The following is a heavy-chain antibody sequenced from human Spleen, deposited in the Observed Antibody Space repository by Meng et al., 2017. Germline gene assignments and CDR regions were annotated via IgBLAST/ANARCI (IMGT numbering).Heavy chain of an antibody. J-gene: IGHJ4*02. CDR1: GWFFSDYY. CDR2: IHHSGST. CDR3: ARGPTTMAHDFDY. D-gene: IGHD4-11*01. Sequence: VQRQQGGAGLFKPSEPLSLHWVGSGWFFSDYYRSWIRQPPGKGVEWIGEIHHSGSTNYNPSLESRATISVDTSQNNLSLKLSSVTAADSAVYYCARGPTTMAHDFDYWGQGTLVTVSS. V-gene: IGHV4-34*01.